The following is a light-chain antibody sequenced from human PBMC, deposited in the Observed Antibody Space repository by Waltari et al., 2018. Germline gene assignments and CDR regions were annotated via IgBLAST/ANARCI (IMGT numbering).Light chain of an antibody. CDR2: WSS. Sequence: DIVLTQSPASLAVSLGERATINCKSSQSVLSRSNNKNYVGWYQQKPGQPPKLLISWSSTRESGVPDLFSGSGSGTDFTLTISSLQAEDVAVYFCQQCYTFPYTFGQGTKLEIK. V-gene: IGKV4-1*01. J-gene: IGKJ2*01. CDR3: QQCYTFPYT. CDR1: QSVLSRSNNKNY.